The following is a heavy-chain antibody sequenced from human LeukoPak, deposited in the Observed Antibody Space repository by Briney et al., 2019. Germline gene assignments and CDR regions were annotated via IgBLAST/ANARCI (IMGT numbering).Heavy chain of an antibody. V-gene: IGHV1-69*05. CDR1: GGTFSSYA. CDR2: IIPNFGTA. Sequence: SVKVSCKASGGTFSSYAISWVRQAPGQGLEWMGRIIPNFGTANYAQKFQGRVTITTDESTSTAYMELSSLRSEDTAVYYCAREGRVEQLVRASYYYYMDVWGKGTTVTVSS. J-gene: IGHJ6*03. CDR3: AREGRVEQLVRASYYYYMDV. D-gene: IGHD6-6*01.